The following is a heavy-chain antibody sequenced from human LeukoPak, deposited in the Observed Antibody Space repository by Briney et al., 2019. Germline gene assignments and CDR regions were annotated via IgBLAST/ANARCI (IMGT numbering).Heavy chain of an antibody. Sequence: ASVKVSCKASGYTFTGYYLHWVRQAPGQGLEWMGWIKPNSGGTNYAQKFQGRVTMTRDTSISTAYMELSRLRSDDTAVYYCARDYYDSSGCLEAFDIWGQGTMVTVSS. D-gene: IGHD3-22*01. CDR3: ARDYYDSSGCLEAFDI. J-gene: IGHJ3*02. CDR1: GYTFTGYY. CDR2: IKPNSGGT. V-gene: IGHV1-2*02.